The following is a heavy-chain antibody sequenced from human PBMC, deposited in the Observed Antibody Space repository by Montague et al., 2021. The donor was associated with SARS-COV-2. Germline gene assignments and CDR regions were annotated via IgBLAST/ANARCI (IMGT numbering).Heavy chain of an antibody. V-gene: IGHV4-39*07. CDR2: IYYSGXT. CDR3: ARVRARITMIIVVINGGFDP. Sequence: SETLSLTCTVSGGSISSSSYYWGWIRQPPGKGLEWIGSIYYSGXTXYXXXXKXRVTISVDTSKNQFSLKLSSVTAADTAVYYCARVRARITMIIVVINGGFDPWGQGTLVTVSS. CDR1: GGSISSSSYY. D-gene: IGHD3-22*01. J-gene: IGHJ5*02.